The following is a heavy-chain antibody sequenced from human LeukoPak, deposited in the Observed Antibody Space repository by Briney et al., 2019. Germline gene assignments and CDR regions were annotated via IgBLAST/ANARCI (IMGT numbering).Heavy chain of an antibody. J-gene: IGHJ6*03. CDR3: ARSFANYMDV. CDR2: INPNSGGT. Sequence: GASVKVSCRASGYTFTGYYMHWVRQAPGQGLEWMRWINPNSGGTNYAQKFQGRVTMTRDTSISTAYMELRSLRSDDTALYYCARSFANYMDVWGKGTTVTVSS. V-gene: IGHV1-2*02. CDR1: GYTFTGYY.